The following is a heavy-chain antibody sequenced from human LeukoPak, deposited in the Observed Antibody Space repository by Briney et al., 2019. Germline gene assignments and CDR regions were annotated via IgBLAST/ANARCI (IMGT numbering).Heavy chain of an antibody. D-gene: IGHD5-18*01. CDR2: ISYDGSNK. CDR1: GFTFSSYA. Sequence: GGSLRLSCAASGFTFSSYAMHWVRQAPGKGLEWVAVISYDGSNKYYADSVKGRFTISRDNSKNTLYLQMNSLRAEDTAVYYCALRYSYGYAWGQGTLVTVSS. CDR3: ALRYSYGYA. J-gene: IGHJ5*02. V-gene: IGHV3-30-3*01.